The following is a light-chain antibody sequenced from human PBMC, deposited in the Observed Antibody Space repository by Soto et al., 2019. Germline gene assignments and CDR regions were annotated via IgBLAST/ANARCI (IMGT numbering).Light chain of an antibody. CDR3: QQHGGSIWT. Sequence: EIVLTQSPGTLSLSPGERVTLSCRASQSVSSSYLAWYQQKPGQTPRLLIYGASSRATGIPDRFSGSGSGTDFTLTISRLEPEDFAVYYCQQHGGSIWTFGQGTKVETK. CDR2: GAS. V-gene: IGKV3-20*01. J-gene: IGKJ1*01. CDR1: QSVSSSY.